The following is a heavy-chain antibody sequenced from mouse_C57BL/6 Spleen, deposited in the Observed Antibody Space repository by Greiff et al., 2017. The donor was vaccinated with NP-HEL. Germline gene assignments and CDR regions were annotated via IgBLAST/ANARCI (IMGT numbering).Heavy chain of an antibody. CDR3: ARRRIYCYGSSFFDY. Sequence: EVQLQQSGPELVKPGASVKIPCKASGYTFTDYNMDWVKQSHGKSLEWIGDINPNNGGTNYNQKFKGKATLTVDKSSSTAYMKLRSLTSEDTAVYYCARRRIYCYGSSFFDYWGQGTTLTVSS. V-gene: IGHV1-18*01. CDR1: GYTFTDYN. J-gene: IGHJ2*01. D-gene: IGHD1-1*01. CDR2: INPNNGGT.